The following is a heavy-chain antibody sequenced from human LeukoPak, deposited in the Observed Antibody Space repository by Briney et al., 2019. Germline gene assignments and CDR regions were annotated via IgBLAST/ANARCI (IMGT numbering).Heavy chain of an antibody. V-gene: IGHV3-23*01. J-gene: IGHJ3*02. CDR3: AKDPIVFNSGDYYLGAFNI. CDR1: GFTFSSCA. Sequence: GGSLRLSCAASGFTFSSCALSWVRQAPGKGPEWVSAISGSGKTWYADSVRGRFTISRDNSKNTLYLQMNSLRAEDTAVYYCAKDPIVFNSGDYYLGAFNIWGQGTMVTVSS. D-gene: IGHD2-21*02. CDR2: ISGSGKT.